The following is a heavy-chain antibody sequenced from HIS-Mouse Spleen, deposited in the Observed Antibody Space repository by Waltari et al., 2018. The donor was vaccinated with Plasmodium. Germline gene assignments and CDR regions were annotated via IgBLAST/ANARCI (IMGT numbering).Heavy chain of an antibody. Sequence: QVQLVQSGAEVKKPGASVKVSCKASGYTFTGYYLHWVRQAPGQGLEWMGWVNPNSGGKNYAQKLQGRVTRTRDTTSSTAYMELSRLRSDDTAVYYCARVLGYKAAAGTFVEYFQHWGQGTLVTVSS. V-gene: IGHV1-2*02. D-gene: IGHD6-13*01. J-gene: IGHJ1*01. CDR2: VNPNSGGK. CDR1: GYTFTGYY. CDR3: ARVLGYKAAAGTFVEYFQH.